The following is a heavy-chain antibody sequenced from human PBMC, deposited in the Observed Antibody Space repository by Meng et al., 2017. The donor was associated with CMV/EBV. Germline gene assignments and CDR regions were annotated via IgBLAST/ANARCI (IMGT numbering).Heavy chain of an antibody. CDR3: ARDYYGSGVPWYYYGMDV. Sequence: GGSLRLSCAASGFTFSSYAMHWVRQAPGKGLEWVANIKQDGSEKYYVDSVKGRFTISRDNAKNSLYLQMNSLRAEDTAVYYCARDYYGSGVPWYYYGMDVWGQGTTVTVSS. V-gene: IGHV3-7*01. CDR2: IKQDGSEK. CDR1: GFTFSSYA. J-gene: IGHJ6*02. D-gene: IGHD3-10*01.